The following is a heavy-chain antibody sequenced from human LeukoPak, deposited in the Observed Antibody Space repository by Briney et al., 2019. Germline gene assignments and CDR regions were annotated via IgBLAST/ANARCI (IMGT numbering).Heavy chain of an antibody. V-gene: IGHV4-4*02. Sequence: SGTLSLTCAVSGGSISSSNWWSWVRQPPGKGLEWIGEIYHSGSTNYNPSLKSRVTISVDKSKNQFSLKLSSVTAADTVVYYCARAVEQQLVGDWFDPWGQGTLVTVSS. J-gene: IGHJ5*02. D-gene: IGHD6-13*01. CDR3: ARAVEQQLVGDWFDP. CDR1: GGSISSSNW. CDR2: IYHSGST.